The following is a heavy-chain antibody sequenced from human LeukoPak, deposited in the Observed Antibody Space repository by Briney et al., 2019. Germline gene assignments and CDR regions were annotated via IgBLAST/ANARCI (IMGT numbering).Heavy chain of an antibody. CDR3: ARENDVLLWFGELSHNRNWYFNL. CDR1: GGSISSYY. V-gene: IGHV4-4*07. Sequence: SETLSLTCTVSGGSISSYYWSWIRQPAGKGLEWIGRIYTSGSTNYNPSLKSRVTMSVDTSKNQFSLKLSSVTAADTAVYYCARENDVLLWFGELSHNRNWYFNLWGRGTLVTVSS. D-gene: IGHD3-10*01. CDR2: IYTSGST. J-gene: IGHJ2*01.